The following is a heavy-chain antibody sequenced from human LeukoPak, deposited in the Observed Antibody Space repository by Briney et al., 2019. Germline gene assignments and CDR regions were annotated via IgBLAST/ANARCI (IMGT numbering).Heavy chain of an antibody. V-gene: IGHV4-30-4*02. D-gene: IGHD3-10*01. Sequence: SETLSLTCTVSGGPVNSGDQYWSWIRQSPGKGLEWTGYIYNSGSTDYNPSLKSRVTISVDTSKNHFSLKLSSVTAADTAVYYCARGYGSGTYYYYFYAMDVWGQGTTVTVSS. J-gene: IGHJ6*02. CDR1: GGPVNSGDQY. CDR3: ARGYGSGTYYYYFYAMDV. CDR2: IYNSGST.